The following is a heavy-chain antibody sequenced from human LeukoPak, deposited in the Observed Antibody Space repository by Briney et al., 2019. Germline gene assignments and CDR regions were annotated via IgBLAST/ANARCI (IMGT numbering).Heavy chain of an antibody. CDR2: ISSSSRYI. Sequence: GGSLRLSCAASGFTFSSYSMNWVRQAPGKGLEGVSSISSSSRYIYYADSVKGRFTSSRDNAKNSLYLRMNSLSAEDTTVYYCARGAEEYYDFWSGYGLKFYYYYMDVWGKGTTVAVSS. V-gene: IGHV3-21*01. J-gene: IGHJ6*03. D-gene: IGHD3-3*01. CDR1: GFTFSSYS. CDR3: ARGAEEYYDFWSGYGLKFYYYYMDV.